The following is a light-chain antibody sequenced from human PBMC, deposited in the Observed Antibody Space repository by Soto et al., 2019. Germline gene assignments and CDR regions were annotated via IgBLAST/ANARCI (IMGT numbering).Light chain of an antibody. V-gene: IGKV3-20*01. CDR1: QSVSSSY. CDR3: QQYGSSPLT. Sequence: EIVLTQSPGTLSLSPGERATLSCRASQSVSSSYLAWYQQKPGQAPRLLIYGASSRATGIPDRFSGSGSGTDFTLTISRLEPEDFAVYYCQQYGSSPLTFGGGTKVDIK. CDR2: GAS. J-gene: IGKJ4*01.